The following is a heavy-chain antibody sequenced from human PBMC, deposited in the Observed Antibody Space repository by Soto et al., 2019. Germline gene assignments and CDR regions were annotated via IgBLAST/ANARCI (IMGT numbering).Heavy chain of an antibody. CDR2: ISGSGGST. Sequence: GGSLRLSCAASGFTFSSYAMSWVRQAPGKGLEWVSAISGSGGSTYYADSVKGRFTISRDNSKNTLYLQMNSLRAEDTAVYYCAKGSRDEWQYYGSGSDLNWFDPWGQGTLVTVSS. D-gene: IGHD3-10*01. J-gene: IGHJ5*02. CDR1: GFTFSSYA. CDR3: AKGSRDEWQYYGSGSDLNWFDP. V-gene: IGHV3-23*01.